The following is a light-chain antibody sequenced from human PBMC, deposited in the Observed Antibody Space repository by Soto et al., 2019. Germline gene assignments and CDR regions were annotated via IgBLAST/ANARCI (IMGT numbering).Light chain of an antibody. CDR1: QSVSSSY. J-gene: IGKJ1*01. CDR2: GAS. CDR3: QEYGSSPVS. V-gene: IGKV3-20*01. Sequence: EIVLTQSPGTLSLSPGERATLSCRASQSVSSSYLAWYQQKPGQAPRLLIYGASSRATGIPDRFSCSGSGTDFPLTISRLETEEFAVYYCQEYGSSPVSFGQGTKVEIK.